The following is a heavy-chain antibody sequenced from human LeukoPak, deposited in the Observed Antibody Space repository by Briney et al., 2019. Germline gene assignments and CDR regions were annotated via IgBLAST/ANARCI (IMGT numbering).Heavy chain of an antibody. CDR3: AKGPAASTYYYDSGG. CDR2: ISGSGGRT. Sequence: PGGSLRLSCAASGFAFSSYGMSWVRQAPGKGLEWVSAISGSGGRTYYADSVKGRFTISRDNSKNTLYLQMNSLRAEDTAVYYCAKGPAASTYYYDSGGWGQGTMVTVSS. CDR1: GFAFSSYG. V-gene: IGHV3-23*01. J-gene: IGHJ3*01. D-gene: IGHD3-22*01.